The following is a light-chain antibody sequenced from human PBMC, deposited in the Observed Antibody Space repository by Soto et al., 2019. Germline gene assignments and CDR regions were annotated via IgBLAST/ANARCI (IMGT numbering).Light chain of an antibody. CDR3: QQFAHAFT. CDR1: QDVSNY. Sequence: ILMTQSPSSLSASIGDRVTITCQASQDVSNYLNWYQQKPGKVPKLLIFDATNLETGVPSRFSGSGSGTDFTLTISSLQPEDIATYYCQQFAHAFTFGPGTKVELK. J-gene: IGKJ3*01. V-gene: IGKV1-33*01. CDR2: DAT.